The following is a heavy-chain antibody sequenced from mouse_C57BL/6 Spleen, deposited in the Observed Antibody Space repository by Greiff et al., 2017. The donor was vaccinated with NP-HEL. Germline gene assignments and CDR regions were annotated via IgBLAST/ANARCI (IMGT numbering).Heavy chain of an antibody. V-gene: IGHV5-4*01. J-gene: IGHJ4*01. D-gene: IGHD2-3*01. CDR1: GFTFSSYA. Sequence: EVQVVESGGGLVKPGGSLKLSCAASGFTFSSYAMSWVRQTPEKRLEWVATISDGGSYTYYPDNVKGRFTISRDNAKNNLYLQMSHLKSEDAAMYYCARGDDGYYVDYAVDYRGQGASVTVSS. CDR2: ISDGGSYT. CDR3: ARGDDGYYVDYAVDY.